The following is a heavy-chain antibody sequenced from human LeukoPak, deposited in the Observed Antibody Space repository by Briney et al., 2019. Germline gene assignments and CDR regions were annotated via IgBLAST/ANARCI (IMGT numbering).Heavy chain of an antibody. CDR1: GYTFTKYG. CDR3: AIPRYSSGYPFDY. Sequence: ASVKVSCKASGYTFTKYGIDWVRQAPGQGLEWMGWINTNTGNPTYAQGFTGRFVFSLDTSVSTAYLQISSLKAEDTAVYYCAIPRYSSGYPFDYWGQGTLVTVSS. CDR2: INTNTGNP. D-gene: IGHD6-19*01. V-gene: IGHV7-4-1*02. J-gene: IGHJ4*02.